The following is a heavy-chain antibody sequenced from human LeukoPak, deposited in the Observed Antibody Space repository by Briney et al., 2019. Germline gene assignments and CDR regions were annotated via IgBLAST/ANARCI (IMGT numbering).Heavy chain of an antibody. V-gene: IGHV4-59*08. CDR2: IYYTGST. CDR1: GGSISSYY. CDR3: ARWAGGPFDY. J-gene: IGHJ4*02. D-gene: IGHD2-8*02. Sequence: KPSETLSLTCTVSGGSISSYYWSWIRQPPGKGLEWIGYIYYTGSTNYNPSLKSRVTISVDTSKNQFSLRLSSVTAADTAVYYCARWAGGPFDYWGQGTLVTVSS.